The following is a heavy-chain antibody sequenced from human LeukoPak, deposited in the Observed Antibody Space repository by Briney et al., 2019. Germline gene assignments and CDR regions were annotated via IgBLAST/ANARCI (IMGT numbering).Heavy chain of an antibody. J-gene: IGHJ4*02. V-gene: IGHV3-23*01. CDR2: ISGSGGST. CDR3: AKDMLVYSGYGALDY. Sequence: GGSLRLSCAASGFTFSSYAMSWVRQAPGKGLEWVSAISGSGGSTYYADSVKGRFTISRDNSKNTLYLQMNSLRAEDTAVYYCAKDMLVYSGYGALDYWGQGTLVTVSS. CDR1: GFTFSSYA. D-gene: IGHD5-12*01.